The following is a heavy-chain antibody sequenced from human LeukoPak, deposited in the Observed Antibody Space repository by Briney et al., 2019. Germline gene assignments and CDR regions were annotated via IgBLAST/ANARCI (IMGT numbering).Heavy chain of an antibody. J-gene: IGHJ3*02. V-gene: IGHV4-30-4*01. CDR3: ARDSGGGVVVIHDAFDI. Sequence: SQTLSLTCTVSGGSISSDDYYWSWIRQSPGKGLEWIGYIYYRGSTKYNTSLKSRITISVDTSKNQFSLKLSSVTAADTAVYYCARDSGGGVVVIHDAFDIWGQGTMVTVSS. CDR1: GGSISSDDYY. D-gene: IGHD3-22*01. CDR2: IYYRGST.